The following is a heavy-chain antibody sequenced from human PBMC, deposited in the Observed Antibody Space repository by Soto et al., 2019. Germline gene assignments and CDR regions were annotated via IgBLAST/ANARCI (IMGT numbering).Heavy chain of an antibody. D-gene: IGHD2-15*01. CDR2: ISGKNGNT. CDR1: GYTFISHG. J-gene: IGHJ6*02. CDR3: ARVSSSIVVVPDYGMDV. Sequence: QVQLVQSGVEVKKPGASVKVSCKASGYTFISHGISWVRQAPGQGLEWMGWISGKNGNTNYAQKLQGRVTLTTDTSTSTDYMELRSLRSDDKAVYYCARVSSSIVVVPDYGMDVWGQGTTVTVSS. V-gene: IGHV1-18*04.